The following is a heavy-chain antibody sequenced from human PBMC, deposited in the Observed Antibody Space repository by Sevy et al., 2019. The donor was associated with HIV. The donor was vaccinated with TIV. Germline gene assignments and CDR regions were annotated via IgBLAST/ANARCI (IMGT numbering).Heavy chain of an antibody. Sequence: GGSLRLSCAASGFTFSKAWMSWVRQAPGKGLEWVGRIKSKTDGGTTDYAAPVKGRFTISRDDSKNTLYLQINSLKTDDTAVYYCTTKKDFWSGYFYFDYWGQGTLVTVSS. CDR1: GFTFSKAW. V-gene: IGHV3-15*05. J-gene: IGHJ4*02. CDR2: IKSKTDGGTT. CDR3: TTKKDFWSGYFYFDY. D-gene: IGHD3-3*01.